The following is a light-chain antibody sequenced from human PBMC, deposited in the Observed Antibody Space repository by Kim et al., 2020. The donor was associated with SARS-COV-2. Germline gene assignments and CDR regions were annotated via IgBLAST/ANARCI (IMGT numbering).Light chain of an antibody. Sequence: SELTQDPAVSVALGQTVRITCQGDSLRSYYATWYQQKPGQAPILVIYGKNNRPSGIPDRFSGSTSGNTASLTITGTQAGDEADYYCNSRDSNDNVVFGGGTKVTVL. CDR3: NSRDSNDNVV. CDR1: SLRSYY. CDR2: GKN. V-gene: IGLV3-19*01. J-gene: IGLJ2*01.